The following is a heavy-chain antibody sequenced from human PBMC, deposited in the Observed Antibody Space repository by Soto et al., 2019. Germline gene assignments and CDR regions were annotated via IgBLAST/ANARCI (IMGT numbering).Heavy chain of an antibody. Sequence: PSETLSLTCTVSGGSISSGDYYWSWIRQPPGKGLEWIGYIYYSGSTYYNPSLKSRVTISVDTSKNQFSLKLSSVSAADTAVYYCARDPSCSGDSCYSNWFDPWGQGTLVTVSS. CDR3: ARDPSCSGDSCYSNWFDP. J-gene: IGHJ5*02. CDR1: GGSISSGDYY. V-gene: IGHV4-30-4*01. CDR2: IYYSGST. D-gene: IGHD2-15*01.